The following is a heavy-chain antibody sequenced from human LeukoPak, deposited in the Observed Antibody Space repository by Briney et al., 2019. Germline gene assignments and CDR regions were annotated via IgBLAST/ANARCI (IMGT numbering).Heavy chain of an antibody. Sequence: PGGSLRLSCAASGFTFSDYWMSWVRQAPGKGLVWVSRIKSDGSIATYADSVKGRFSISRDNAKNTLYLQMNSLRAEDTVFYYCAKSDYFDPWGLGTLVTVSS. J-gene: IGHJ5*02. CDR1: GFTFSDYW. CDR3: AKSDYFDP. D-gene: IGHD1-26*01. CDR2: IKSDGSIA. V-gene: IGHV3-74*01.